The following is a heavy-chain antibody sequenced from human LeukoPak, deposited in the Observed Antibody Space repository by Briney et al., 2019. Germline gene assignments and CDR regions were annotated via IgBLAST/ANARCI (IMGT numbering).Heavy chain of an antibody. D-gene: IGHD2-8*01. Sequence: ASVKVSCKASGYTFTSNALGWMRQAPGQGLEWMGWINTNTGNPTYAQGFTGRFVFSLDTSDNTAYLQISSLQAEDTAVYYCASFFCTSGLCYYLDYWGQGTLVTVSS. J-gene: IGHJ4*02. CDR2: INTNTGNP. CDR1: GYTFTSNA. V-gene: IGHV7-4-1*02. CDR3: ASFFCTSGLCYYLDY.